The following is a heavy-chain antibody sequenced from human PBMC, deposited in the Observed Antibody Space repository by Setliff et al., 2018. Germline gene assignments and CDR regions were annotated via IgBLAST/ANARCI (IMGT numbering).Heavy chain of an antibody. CDR1: GGSISSSSYY. J-gene: IGHJ4*02. D-gene: IGHD3-22*01. CDR2: IYYSGST. V-gene: IGHV4-39*01. Sequence: SETLSLTCTVSGGSISSSSYYWGWIRQPPGKGLEWIGSIYYSGSTYYNPYLKSRVTISVDTSKNQFSLKLSSVTAADTAVYYCARYNYYDSSGYFLTFDYWGQGTLVTVSS. CDR3: ARYNYYDSSGYFLTFDY.